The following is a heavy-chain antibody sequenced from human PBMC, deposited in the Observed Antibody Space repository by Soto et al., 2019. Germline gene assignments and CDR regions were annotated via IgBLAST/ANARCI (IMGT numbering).Heavy chain of an antibody. J-gene: IGHJ3*02. CDR1: GFTFSSYA. Sequence: GSLRLSCAASGFTFSSYAMHWVRQAPGKGLEWVAVISYDGSNKYYADSVKGRFTISRDSSKNTLYLQMNSLRAEDTAVYYCARGLDTAMADGAFDIWGQGTMVTVSS. CDR3: ARGLDTAMADGAFDI. D-gene: IGHD5-18*01. CDR2: ISYDGSNK. V-gene: IGHV3-30-3*01.